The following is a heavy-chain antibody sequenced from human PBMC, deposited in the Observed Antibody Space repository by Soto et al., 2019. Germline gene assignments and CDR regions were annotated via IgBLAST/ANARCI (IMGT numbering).Heavy chain of an antibody. V-gene: IGHV4-34*01. D-gene: IGHD5-18*01. J-gene: IGHJ6*03. CDR1: GGSFSGYY. CDR3: ARWIQLWHTGFYYYYMDV. Sequence: SETLSLTCAVYGGSFSGYYWSWIRQPPGKGLEWIGEINHSGSTNYNPSLKSRVTISVDTSKNQFSLKLSSVTAADTAVYYCARWIQLWHTGFYYYYMDVWGKGTTVTVSS. CDR2: INHSGST.